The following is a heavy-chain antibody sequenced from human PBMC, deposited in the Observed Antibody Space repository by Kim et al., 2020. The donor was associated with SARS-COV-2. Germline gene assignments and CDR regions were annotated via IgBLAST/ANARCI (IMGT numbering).Heavy chain of an antibody. CDR2: IWYDGSNK. Sequence: GGSLRLSCAASGFTFSSYGMHWVRQAPGKGLEWVAVIWYDGSNKYYADSVKGRFTISRDNSKNTLYLQMNSLRAEDTAVYYCARGPLYGSVKDFDYWGQGTLVTVSS. D-gene: IGHD3-10*01. V-gene: IGHV3-33*01. CDR3: ARGPLYGSVKDFDY. CDR1: GFTFSSYG. J-gene: IGHJ4*02.